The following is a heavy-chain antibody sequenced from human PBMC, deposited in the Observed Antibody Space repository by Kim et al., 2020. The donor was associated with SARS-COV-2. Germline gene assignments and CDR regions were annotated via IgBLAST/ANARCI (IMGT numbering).Heavy chain of an antibody. CDR3: ARGPSSMVDFDY. J-gene: IGHJ4*02. CDR1: GYTFTSYA. V-gene: IGHV1-3*01. D-gene: IGHD3-10*01. CDR2: INAGNGNT. Sequence: ASVKVSCKASGYTFTSYAMHWVRQAPGQRLEWMGWINAGNGNTKYSQKFQGRVTITRDTSASTAYMELSSLRSEDTAVYYCARGPSSMVDFDYWGQGTLVTVSS.